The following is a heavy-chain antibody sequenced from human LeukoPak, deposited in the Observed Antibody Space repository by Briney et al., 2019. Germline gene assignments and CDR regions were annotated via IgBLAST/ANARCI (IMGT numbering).Heavy chain of an antibody. CDR3: AREYYYDSSGLIYGMDV. J-gene: IGHJ6*02. Sequence: ASVKVSCKAFGYTFSNYDISWVRQATGQGLEWMGWISAYNGNTNYAQKLQGRVTMTTDTSTSTAYMELRSLRSDDTAVYYCAREYYYDSSGLIYGMDVWGQGTTVTVSS. CDR2: ISAYNGNT. D-gene: IGHD3-22*01. V-gene: IGHV1-18*01. CDR1: GYTFSNYD.